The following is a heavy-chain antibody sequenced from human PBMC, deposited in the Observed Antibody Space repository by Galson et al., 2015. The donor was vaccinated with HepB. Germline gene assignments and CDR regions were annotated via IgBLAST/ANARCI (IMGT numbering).Heavy chain of an antibody. Sequence: SVKVSCKASGSAFSHSAVQWVRQARGQGLEWIGWMVVGAGNFNYRQDFQGRVTITRDMSTNTAYMEMTSLRFEDTAVYYCAAESYSSGCCKYDFWGQGTLLTVSS. D-gene: IGHD6-25*01. CDR2: MVVGAGNF. J-gene: IGHJ4*02. CDR3: AAESYSSGCCKYDF. CDR1: GSAFSHSA. V-gene: IGHV1-58*01.